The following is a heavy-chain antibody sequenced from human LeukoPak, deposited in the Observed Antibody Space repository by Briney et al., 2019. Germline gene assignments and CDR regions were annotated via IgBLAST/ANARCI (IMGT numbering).Heavy chain of an antibody. CDR1: GYSFNSQG. J-gene: IGHJ3*02. D-gene: IGHD3-22*01. Sequence: ASVKVSCKASGYSFNSQGMNWVRQVSGQGLEWMGWINTHSGNPTYAQGFTGRFVFSLDASASTAYLQISSLKAEDTAVYYCVLGSGSPDAFDTWGQGTMVTVSS. CDR2: INTHSGNP. CDR3: VLGSGSPDAFDT. V-gene: IGHV7-4-1*02.